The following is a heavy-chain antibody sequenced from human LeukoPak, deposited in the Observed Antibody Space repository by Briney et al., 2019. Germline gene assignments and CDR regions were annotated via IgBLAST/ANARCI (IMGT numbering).Heavy chain of an antibody. D-gene: IGHD3-22*01. V-gene: IGHV3-23*01. J-gene: IGHJ4*02. CDR1: GFSFSSYA. CDR2: IDGGGGSP. Sequence: GGSLRLSCTASGFSFSSYAMSWVRQAPGVGLEWVSAIDGGGGSPWHADSVKGRFTISRDNSKNTLYMQMNSLRAEDTAVYYCAKDFYDNSGSRYDYWGQGTLVTVSS. CDR3: AKDFYDNSGSRYDY.